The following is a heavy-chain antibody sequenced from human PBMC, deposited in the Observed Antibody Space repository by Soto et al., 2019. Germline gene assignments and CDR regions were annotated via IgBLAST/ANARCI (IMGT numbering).Heavy chain of an antibody. D-gene: IGHD2-8*01. CDR3: ARDLILGYCTNGVCNLFDY. CDR1: GFTYIIDA. V-gene: IGHV3-30-3*01. CDR2: ISNDGNHK. J-gene: IGHJ4*02. Sequence: GGSLRLSCAVSGFTYIIDAMHCFRHSPFKWLEWVAFISNDGNHKYYADSVTGRFTISRDNSTITLYLQMNSLSPEDTAVYYCARDLILGYCTNGVCNLFDYWGQVTPVTVSS.